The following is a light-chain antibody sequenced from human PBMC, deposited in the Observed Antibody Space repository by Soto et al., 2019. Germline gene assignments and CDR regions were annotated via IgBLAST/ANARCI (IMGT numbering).Light chain of an antibody. V-gene: IGKV3-11*01. CDR2: DAS. J-gene: IGKJ4*01. CDR3: QQRANWPLT. CDR1: QSVSSY. Sequence: EIVLTQSPATLSLSPGERATLSCRASQSVSSYLAWYQQKPGQAPRRLIYDASNRATGIPARFSGSGSGTDFTLTISSLESEDFAVYYCQQRANWPLTFGGGTKVDIK.